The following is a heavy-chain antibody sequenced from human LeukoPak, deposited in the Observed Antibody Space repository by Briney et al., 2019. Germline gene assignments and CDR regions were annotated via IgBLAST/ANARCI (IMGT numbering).Heavy chain of an antibody. D-gene: IGHD2-15*01. CDR1: GYTFTAYY. V-gene: IGHV1-2*02. CDR2: INPNSGAT. J-gene: IGHJ4*02. CDR3: ARDRPSVMVEFDY. Sequence: ASVKVSCKTSGYTFTAYYMYWVRLAPGQGLELMGWINPNSGATNYVQKFQGRVTMTRDTSISTVYMELSRLRSEDTAVYYCARDRPSVMVEFDYWGQGTPVTVSS.